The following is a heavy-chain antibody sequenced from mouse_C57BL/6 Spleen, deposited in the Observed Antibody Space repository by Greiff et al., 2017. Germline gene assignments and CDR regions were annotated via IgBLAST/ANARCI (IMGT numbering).Heavy chain of an antibody. D-gene: IGHD2-3*01. CDR3: AREYDGNYYAMDY. V-gene: IGHV1-81*01. CDR1: GYTFTSYG. Sequence: QVQLQQSGAELARPGASVKLSCKASGYTFTSYGISWVKQRTGQGLEWIGEIYPRSGNTYYNEKFKGKATLTADKSSSTAYMELRSLTSEDSAAYFCAREYDGNYYAMDYWGQGTSVTVSS. CDR2: IYPRSGNT. J-gene: IGHJ4*01.